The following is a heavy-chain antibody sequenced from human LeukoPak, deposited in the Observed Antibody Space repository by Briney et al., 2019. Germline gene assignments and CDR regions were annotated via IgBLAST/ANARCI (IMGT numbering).Heavy chain of an antibody. CDR1: GFTFSSYW. D-gene: IGHD5-18*01. CDR3: ARDPSGYSYGYGGYYFDY. J-gene: IGHJ4*02. Sequence: PGGSLRLSCAASGFTFSSYWMGWVRQAPGKGLEWVANIMKDGSENHYVDSVSGRFTISRDNAKNSLDLQMNSLRAEDTAVYYCARDPSGYSYGYGGYYFDYWGQGTLVTVSS. CDR2: IMKDGSEN. V-gene: IGHV3-7*03.